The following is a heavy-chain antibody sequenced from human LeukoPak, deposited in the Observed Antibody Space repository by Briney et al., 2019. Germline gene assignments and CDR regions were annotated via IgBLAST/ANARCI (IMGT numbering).Heavy chain of an antibody. Sequence: GGSLRLSCAASGFTFSSYSMNWVRQAPGKGLEWVSFISSSRVYIYYADSVKGRFTISRDNDKNSLYLQMNSLRAEDTAVYYCARGHYGDQDAWYLDLWGRGTLVTVSS. D-gene: IGHD4-17*01. CDR3: ARGHYGDQDAWYLDL. J-gene: IGHJ2*01. V-gene: IGHV3-21*01. CDR2: ISSSRVYI. CDR1: GFTFSSYS.